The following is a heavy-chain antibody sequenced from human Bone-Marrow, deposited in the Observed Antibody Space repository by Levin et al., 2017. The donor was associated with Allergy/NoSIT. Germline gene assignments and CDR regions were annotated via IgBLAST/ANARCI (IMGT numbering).Heavy chain of an antibody. J-gene: IGHJ6*02. CDR3: VRKSGSTLGWSMDD. V-gene: IGHV3-30*03. CDR1: GFTFNVYG. CDR2: ISYDGSEK. Sequence: PGGSLRLSCAASGFTFNVYGIHWVRQAPGKGLEWVSIISYDGSEKYFADSVKGRFTISRDNAKNTVSLQMNSLRNEDTALYYCVRKSGSTLGWSMDDWGQGTMVTVSS. D-gene: IGHD3-10*01.